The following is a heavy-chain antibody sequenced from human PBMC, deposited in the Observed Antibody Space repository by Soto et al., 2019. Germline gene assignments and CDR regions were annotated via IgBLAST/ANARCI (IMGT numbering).Heavy chain of an antibody. V-gene: IGHV4-61*01. CDR3: ARVRGVVVVAATKTFDP. Sequence: SGTLSLTCTVSGGSVSSGSYYWSWIRQPPGKGLEWIGYIYYSGSTNYNPSLKSRITISVDTSKNQFSLKLSSVTAADTAVYYCARVRGVVVVAATKTFDPWCQGTLVTVSS. J-gene: IGHJ5*02. D-gene: IGHD2-15*01. CDR2: IYYSGST. CDR1: GGSVSSGSYY.